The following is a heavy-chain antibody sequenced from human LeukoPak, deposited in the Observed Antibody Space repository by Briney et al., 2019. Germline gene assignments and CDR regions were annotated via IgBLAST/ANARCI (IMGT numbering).Heavy chain of an antibody. J-gene: IGHJ1*01. Sequence: GGSLRLSCAASGFSISNHAKCWFRQAPGKGLEWVSSIIGSGGSTNYADSVKGRFTISRDNSKNTLYLQMNDLRAEDTAVYYCAKSYGDYTFAEYFHDWRQGTLVAVSS. CDR1: GFSISNHA. V-gene: IGHV3-23*01. D-gene: IGHD4-17*01. CDR2: IIGSGGST. CDR3: AKSYGDYTFAEYFHD.